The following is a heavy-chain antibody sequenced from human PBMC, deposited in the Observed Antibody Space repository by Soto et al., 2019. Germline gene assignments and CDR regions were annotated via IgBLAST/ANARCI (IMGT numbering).Heavy chain of an antibody. CDR1: GFTFSSYA. CDR2: ISYDGSNK. Sequence: QVQLVESGGGVVQPGRSLRLSCAASGFTFSSYAMHWVRQAPGKGLEWVAVISYDGSNKYYADSVKGRFTISRDNSKNTLYLQMNSLRAEDTAVYYCARPPPMYYYDSSGYSYYFDYWGHGTLVTVSS. CDR3: ARPPPMYYYDSSGYSYYFDY. D-gene: IGHD3-22*01. J-gene: IGHJ4*01. V-gene: IGHV3-30-3*01.